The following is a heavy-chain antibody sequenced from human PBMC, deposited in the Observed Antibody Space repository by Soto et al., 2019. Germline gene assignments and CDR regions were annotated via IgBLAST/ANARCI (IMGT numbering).Heavy chain of an antibody. CDR1: GGSISRNSYY. CDR2: IYYSGST. Sequence: PSETLSLTCTVSGGSISRNSYYWGWIRQPPGKGLEWIGSIYYSGSTYYNPSLKSRVTISVDTSKNQFSLKLSSVTAADTAVYYCATLWFGESPYWGQGTLVTAPQ. V-gene: IGHV4-39*01. J-gene: IGHJ4*02. CDR3: ATLWFGESPY. D-gene: IGHD3-10*01.